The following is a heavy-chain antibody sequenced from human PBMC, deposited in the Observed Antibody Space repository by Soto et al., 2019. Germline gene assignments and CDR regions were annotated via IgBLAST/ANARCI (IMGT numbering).Heavy chain of an antibody. CDR2: IIPIFGTA. V-gene: IGHV1-69*13. J-gene: IGHJ4*02. CDR3: ARVTHKQQLVPFDY. D-gene: IGHD6-13*01. Sequence: SVKVSCKASGGTFSSYAISWVRQAPGQGLEWMGGIIPIFGTANYAQKFQGRVTITADESTSTAYMELSGLRSEDTAVYYCARVTHKQQLVPFDYWGQGTLVTVSS. CDR1: GGTFSSYA.